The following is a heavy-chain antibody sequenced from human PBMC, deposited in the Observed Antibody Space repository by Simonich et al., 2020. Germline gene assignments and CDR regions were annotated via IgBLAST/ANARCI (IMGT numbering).Heavy chain of an antibody. V-gene: IGHV3-7*01. CDR3: ARDGLGTAYYYYMDV. D-gene: IGHD7-27*01. Sequence: EVQLGEFGGGLVQPGGSLRLSCAASGFTFSSYWMSWVRQAPGKGLEWVANIKQDGSEKYYGDSVKGRFTNSRDNAKNSLYLQMNSLRAEDTAVYYCARDGLGTAYYYYMDVWGKGTTVTVSS. J-gene: IGHJ6*03. CDR2: IKQDGSEK. CDR1: GFTFSSYW.